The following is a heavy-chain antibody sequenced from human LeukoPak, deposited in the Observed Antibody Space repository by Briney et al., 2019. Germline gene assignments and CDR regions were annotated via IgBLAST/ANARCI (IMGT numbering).Heavy chain of an antibody. CDR2: ISYDGSNK. CDR1: GFTFSSYA. Sequence: PGRSLRLSCAASGFTFSSYAMHWVRQAPGKGLEWVAVISYDGSNKYYADSVKGRFTISRDNSKNTLYQQMNSLRAEDTAVYYCARGRGSPGDSSGRKTYFDYWGQGTLVTVSS. J-gene: IGHJ4*02. CDR3: ARGRGSPGDSSGRKTYFDY. V-gene: IGHV3-30*04. D-gene: IGHD6-19*01.